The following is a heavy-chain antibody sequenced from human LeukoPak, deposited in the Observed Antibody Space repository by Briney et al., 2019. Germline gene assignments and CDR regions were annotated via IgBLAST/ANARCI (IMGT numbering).Heavy chain of an antibody. V-gene: IGHV3-66*01. Sequence: GGSLRLSCAVSGSTVSNNYMSWIRQAPGKGLEWVSVIFSGGTTTYGDSVKGRFTISRDNSKNTVDLQMNSLRAEDTAVYYCARFRITGAIDYWGQGTLVTVSS. CDR1: GSTVSNNY. CDR3: ARFRITGAIDY. D-gene: IGHD1-20*01. J-gene: IGHJ4*02. CDR2: IFSGGTT.